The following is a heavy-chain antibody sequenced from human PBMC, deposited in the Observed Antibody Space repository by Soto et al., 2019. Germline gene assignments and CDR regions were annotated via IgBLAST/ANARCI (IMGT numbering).Heavy chain of an antibody. D-gene: IGHD3-3*01. CDR2: IYHSGST. CDR3: ARFVGYDFWSGYPPPYYYYMDV. J-gene: IGHJ6*03. V-gene: IGHV4-4*02. Sequence: QVQLQESGPGLVKPSGTLSLTCAVSSGSISSSNWWSWVRQPPGKGLEWIGEIYHSGSTNYNPSPKSRVTISVDKSKNQFSLKLSSVTAADTAVYYCARFVGYDFWSGYPPPYYYYMDVWGKGTTVTVSS. CDR1: SGSISSSNW.